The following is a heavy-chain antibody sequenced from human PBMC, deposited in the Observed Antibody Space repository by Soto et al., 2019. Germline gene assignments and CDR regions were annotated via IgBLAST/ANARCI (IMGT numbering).Heavy chain of an antibody. CDR1: GGTFSSYS. CDR2: IIPIFGTA. J-gene: IGHJ4*02. D-gene: IGHD1-26*01. Sequence: QVQLVQSGAEVKKPGSSGKVSCKASGGTFSSYSINWVRQAPGQGLEWMGEIIPIFGTANYAQKFQGRVTSTADEATSTAYMELSSLRSVGTAVDYCARAGGRHSGGIDYLGQGILVTVS. CDR3: ARAGGRHSGGIDY. V-gene: IGHV1-69*01.